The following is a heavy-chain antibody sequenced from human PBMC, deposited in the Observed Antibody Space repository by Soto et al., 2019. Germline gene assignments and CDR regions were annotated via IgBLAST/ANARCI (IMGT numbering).Heavy chain of an antibody. Sequence: AASVKVSCKASGYTFTDYYMYWVRQAPGQGLEWVGWINPNSGGTNYAQKFQGRVTMTRDTSISTAYMELTRLKSDDTAVYFCARDGSTSSELRAFDIWGQGTMVTVSS. CDR2: INPNSGGT. CDR3: ARDGSTSSELRAFDI. D-gene: IGHD1-26*01. V-gene: IGHV1-2*02. CDR1: GYTFTDYY. J-gene: IGHJ3*02.